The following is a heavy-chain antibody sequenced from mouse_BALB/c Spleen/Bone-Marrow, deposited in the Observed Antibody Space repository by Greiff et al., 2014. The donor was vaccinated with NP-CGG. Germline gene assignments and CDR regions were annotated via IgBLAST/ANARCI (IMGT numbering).Heavy chain of an antibody. V-gene: IGHV1-9*01. J-gene: IGHJ3*01. CDR2: ILPGSGST. CDR3: AREDGNHVGFAY. Sequence: VKLQESGAELMKPGASVKISCKATGYTFSSYWIEWVKQRPGHGLEWIGEILPGSGSTNYNEKFKGKATFTADTSSNTAYMQLSSLTSEDSAVCYCAREDGNHVGFAYWGQGTLVTVSA. CDR1: GYTFSSYW. D-gene: IGHD2-1*01.